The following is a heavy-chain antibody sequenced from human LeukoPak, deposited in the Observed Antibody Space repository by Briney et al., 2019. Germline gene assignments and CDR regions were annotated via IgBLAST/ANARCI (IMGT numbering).Heavy chain of an antibody. D-gene: IGHD3-22*01. CDR1: GYTFTSYG. V-gene: IGHV1-18*01. CDR3: AGDPNYYDSSATSLRVFDY. J-gene: IGHJ4*02. Sequence: ASVKVSCKASGYTFTSYGISWVRQAPGQGLEWMGWISAYNGNTNYAQKPQGRVTMTTDTSTSTAYMELRSLRSDDTAVYYCAGDPNYYDSSATSLRVFDYWGQGTLVTVSS. CDR2: ISAYNGNT.